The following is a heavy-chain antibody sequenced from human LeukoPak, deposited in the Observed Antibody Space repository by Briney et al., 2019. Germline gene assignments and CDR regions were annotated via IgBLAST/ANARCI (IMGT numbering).Heavy chain of an antibody. CDR1: GYTFTDYY. D-gene: IGHD3-16*01. CDR3: AKDRDVWGSLLDY. CDR2: INPHSGGT. Sequence: ASVKVSCKASGYTFTDYYMHWVRQAPGQGLEWMGWINPHSGGTDHAQKFQGRVTMTRDTSISTAYMELSRLRSDDTAVYYCAKDRDVWGSLLDYWGQGTLVAVS. J-gene: IGHJ4*02. V-gene: IGHV1-2*02.